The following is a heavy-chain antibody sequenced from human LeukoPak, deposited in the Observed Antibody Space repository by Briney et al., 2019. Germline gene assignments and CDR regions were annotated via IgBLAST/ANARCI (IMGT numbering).Heavy chain of an antibody. CDR3: ARDETYCGGDCYSGASFDY. D-gene: IGHD2-21*02. J-gene: IGHJ4*02. Sequence: GGPLRLSCAASGFTFSSYSMNWVRQAPGKGLEWVSSISSSSSYIYYADSVKGRFTISRDNAKNSLYLQMNSLRAEDTAVYYCARDETYCGGDCYSGASFDYWGQGTLATVSS. CDR1: GFTFSSYS. CDR2: ISSSSSYI. V-gene: IGHV3-21*01.